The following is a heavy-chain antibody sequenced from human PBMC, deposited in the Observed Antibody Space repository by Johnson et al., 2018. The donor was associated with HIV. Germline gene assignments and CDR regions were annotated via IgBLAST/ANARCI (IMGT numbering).Heavy chain of an antibody. D-gene: IGHD5-24*01. CDR2: IRDEGSNK. V-gene: IGHV3-30*02. J-gene: IGHJ3*01. CDR3: AKDPEGMATRWDAFDV. CDR1: GFTFSNYG. Sequence: QVQLVESGGGVVQPGGSLRLSCTASGFTFSNYGMHWVRQAPGKGLEWVAFIRDEGSNKYYADSVKGRFTISRDNFKNTLYLQMNSLSTEDTAVPYCAKDPEGMATRWDAFDVWGPGTVVTVSS.